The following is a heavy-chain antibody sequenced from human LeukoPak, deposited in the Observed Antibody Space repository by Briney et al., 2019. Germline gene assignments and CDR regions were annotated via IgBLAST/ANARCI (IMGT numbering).Heavy chain of an antibody. J-gene: IGHJ4*02. Sequence: PGGSLRLSCGASGFSFNVYSMSWVRQAPGKGLEWIAYITSSGRTIHYADSVKGRFTISRDNAKDSLYLQMNSLRVEDTAVYYCARVAVEMDQDYWGQGTLVTVAS. CDR1: GFSFNVYS. V-gene: IGHV3-48*01. CDR2: ITSSGRTI. CDR3: ARVAVEMDQDY. D-gene: IGHD5-24*01.